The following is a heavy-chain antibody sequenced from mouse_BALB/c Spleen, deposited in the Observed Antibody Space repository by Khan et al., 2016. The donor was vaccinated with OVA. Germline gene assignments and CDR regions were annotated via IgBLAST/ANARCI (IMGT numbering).Heavy chain of an antibody. CDR2: IFLGNNDT. Sequence: EVQLQEPGTVLARPGASVKMSCKASGFTFTSYWMHWVKQRPGQGLEWIGGIFLGNNDTNFNQKIKGRAKLTAVTSASTANPDPNSLPNADSAVYYCTRAGYGVFSYWGQGTLVTVSA. V-gene: IGHV1-5*01. D-gene: IGHD1-1*01. CDR3: TRAGYGVFSY. J-gene: IGHJ3*01. CDR1: GFTFTSYW.